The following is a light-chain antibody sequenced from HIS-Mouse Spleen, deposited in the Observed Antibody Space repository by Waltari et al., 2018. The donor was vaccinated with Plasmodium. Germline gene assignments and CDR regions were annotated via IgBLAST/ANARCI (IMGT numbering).Light chain of an antibody. V-gene: IGLV3-21*03. CDR1: NIDRTR. Sequence: SYVLTQPPSVSVAPGKTARITWGGKNIDRTRVHWYQQKPGQAPVLVVYDDSDRPSGIPERFSGSNSGNTATLTISRVEAGDEADYYCQVWDSSSDHVVFGGGTKLTVL. J-gene: IGLJ2*01. CDR3: QVWDSSSDHVV. CDR2: DDS.